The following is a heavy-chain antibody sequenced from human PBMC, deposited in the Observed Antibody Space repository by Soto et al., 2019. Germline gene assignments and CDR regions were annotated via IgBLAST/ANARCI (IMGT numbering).Heavy chain of an antibody. Sequence: GSLRLSCVASGFTFNNAWMNCVRQAPGKGLEWVGRIKSKTDGGTTDYAALVKGRFTISRDDSKTTLYLQMNGPKTEDTAVYYCTTAENYYDSSSFDYWGQGTLVTVSS. V-gene: IGHV3-15*01. CDR3: TTAENYYDSSSFDY. CDR2: IKSKTDGGTT. D-gene: IGHD3-22*01. J-gene: IGHJ4*02. CDR1: GFTFNNAW.